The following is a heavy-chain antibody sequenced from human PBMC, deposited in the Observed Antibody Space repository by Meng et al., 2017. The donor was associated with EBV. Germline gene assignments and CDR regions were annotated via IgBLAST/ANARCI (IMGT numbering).Heavy chain of an antibody. CDR1: GGSFPGSS. D-gene: IGHD6-13*01. V-gene: IGHV4-34*01. J-gene: IGHJ4*02. CDR3: ARGVNLGSWFAY. CDR2: INHTGST. Sequence: LPPWGGGLCRPSESLSLTSAVYGGSFPGSSWSWSRQPPGKGLEWIGEINHTGSTKYNQSLKSRVPISVDTSKNQFSLKLRSVTAADTAVYYCARGVNLGSWFAYWGQGTLVTVSS.